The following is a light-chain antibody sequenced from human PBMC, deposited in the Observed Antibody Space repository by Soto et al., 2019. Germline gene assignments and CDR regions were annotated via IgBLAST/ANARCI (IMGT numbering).Light chain of an antibody. J-gene: IGLJ1*01. CDR1: SSDVGGYNF. CDR3: SSLGF. Sequence: QSALTQPPSASGSPGQSVTISCTGTSSDVGGYNFVSWFQQHPGKAPKLMIYEVSQRPSGVPDRFSGSKSGNTASLTVSGLRAEDEAYYYCSSLGFFGTGTKLTVL. CDR2: EVS. V-gene: IGLV2-8*01.